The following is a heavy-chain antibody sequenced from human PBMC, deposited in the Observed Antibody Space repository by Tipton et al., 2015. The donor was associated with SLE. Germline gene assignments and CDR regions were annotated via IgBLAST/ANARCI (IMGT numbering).Heavy chain of an antibody. V-gene: IGHV4-34*01. CDR2: IYYSGST. Sequence: TLSLTCAVYGGSFSGYYWSWIRQPPGKGLEWIGSIYYSGSTYYNPSLKSRVTISVDTSKNQFSLKLSSVTAADTAVYYCARRGYDSSGFFDYWGQGTLVTVSS. CDR1: GGSFSGYY. J-gene: IGHJ4*02. CDR3: ARRGYDSSGFFDY. D-gene: IGHD3-22*01.